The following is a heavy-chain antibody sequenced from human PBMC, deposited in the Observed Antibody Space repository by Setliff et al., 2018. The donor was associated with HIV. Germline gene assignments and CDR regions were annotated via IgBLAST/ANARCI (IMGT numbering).Heavy chain of an antibody. V-gene: IGHV3-7*01. CDR3: ASVLRYYGSGSYPFGY. CDR1: GFTFSTYW. CDR2: IKQDGSEK. D-gene: IGHD3-10*01. J-gene: IGHJ4*02. Sequence: PGESLKISCAASGFTFSTYWMSWVRQAPWKGLEWVANIKQDGSEKYYVDSVKGRFTISRDNAKNSLYLQMNSLRAEDTAVYYCASVLRYYGSGSYPFGYWGQGTLVTVSS.